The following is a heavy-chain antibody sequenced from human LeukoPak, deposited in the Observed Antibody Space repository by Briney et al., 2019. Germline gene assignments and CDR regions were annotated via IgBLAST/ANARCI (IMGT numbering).Heavy chain of an antibody. CDR3: ARDSSGYDSTAYYGDY. J-gene: IGHJ4*02. Sequence: ASVKVSCKASAYTFTSYGISWVRQAPGQGLEWMGWISAYTGNTNYAQKVQGRVTMTTDTSTSTAYMELRSLRSDDTAVYFCARDSSGYDSTAYYGDYWGQGTLVTVSS. CDR2: ISAYTGNT. CDR1: AYTFTSYG. D-gene: IGHD3-22*01. V-gene: IGHV1-18*01.